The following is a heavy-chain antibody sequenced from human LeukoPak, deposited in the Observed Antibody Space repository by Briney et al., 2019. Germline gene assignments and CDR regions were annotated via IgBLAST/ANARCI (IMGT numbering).Heavy chain of an antibody. Sequence: SETLSLTCTVSGGSISSYYCSWIRQPPGKGLEWIGYIYYSGSTNYNPSLKSRVTISVDRSKNQFSLKLSSVTAADTAVYYCARMGPAAAGTIHFDYWGQGTLVTVSS. J-gene: IGHJ4*02. CDR2: IYYSGST. CDR3: ARMGPAAAGTIHFDY. V-gene: IGHV4-59*08. CDR1: GGSISSYY. D-gene: IGHD6-13*01.